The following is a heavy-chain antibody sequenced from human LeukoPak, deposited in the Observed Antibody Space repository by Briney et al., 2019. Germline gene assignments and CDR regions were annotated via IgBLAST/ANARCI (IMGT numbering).Heavy chain of an antibody. V-gene: IGHV3-11*01. CDR1: GFTFSGYY. CDR2: ISSSGSTI. D-gene: IGHD1-7*01. Sequence: GGSLRLSCAASGFTFSGYYMSWIRQAPGKGLEWVSYISSSGSTIYYADSVKGRFTISRDNAKNSLYLQMNSLRAEDAAVYYRARESNNWNYYSPNWFDPWGQGTLVTVSS. J-gene: IGHJ5*02. CDR3: ARESNNWNYYSPNWFDP.